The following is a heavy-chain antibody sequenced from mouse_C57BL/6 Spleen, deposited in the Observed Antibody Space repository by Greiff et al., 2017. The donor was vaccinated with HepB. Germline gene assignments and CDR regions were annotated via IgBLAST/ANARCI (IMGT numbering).Heavy chain of an antibody. Sequence: QVQLQQPGAELVKPGASVKLSCKASGYTFTSYWMQWVKQRPGQGLEWIGEIDPSDSYTNYNQKFKGKATLTVDTSSSTAYMQISSLTSEDSVVYYCAASAVVAHYFDDWGQGTTLTVSS. CDR1: GYTFTSYW. D-gene: IGHD1-1*01. J-gene: IGHJ2*01. CDR2: IDPSDSYT. CDR3: AASAVVAHYFDD. V-gene: IGHV1-50*01.